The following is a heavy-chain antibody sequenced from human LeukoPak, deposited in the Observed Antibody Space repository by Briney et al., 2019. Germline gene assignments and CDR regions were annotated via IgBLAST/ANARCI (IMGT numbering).Heavy chain of an antibody. J-gene: IGHJ4*02. CDR3: ARANALYCSSTSCLFDY. CDR1: GYTFTVYN. V-gene: IGHV1-2*02. D-gene: IGHD2-2*01. Sequence: GASVTVSCKASGYTFTVYNMHWVRQAPGQGLELMAWINPNSGGTYYAQNFHDRITMTRDTSISTAYMELSRLRSDDTAIYYCARANALYCSSTSCLFDYWGQGTLVTVSS. CDR2: INPNSGGT.